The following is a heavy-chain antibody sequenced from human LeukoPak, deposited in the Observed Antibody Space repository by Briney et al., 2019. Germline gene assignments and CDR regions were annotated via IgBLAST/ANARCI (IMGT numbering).Heavy chain of an antibody. D-gene: IGHD3-3*01. V-gene: IGHV4-38-2*02. CDR1: GYPLSRDDY. J-gene: IGHJ5*02. CDR2: VYHSGST. Sequence: SGTLCLTCKASGYPLSRDDYRCWRPPPPEKELEGIGSVYHSGSTYYNPSLKSRVTISVDTSTNQFSLKLNSVTAADTAVYYCARGHTIFGVAHFNWFDPWGQGTLVTVSS. CDR3: ARGHTIFGVAHFNWFDP.